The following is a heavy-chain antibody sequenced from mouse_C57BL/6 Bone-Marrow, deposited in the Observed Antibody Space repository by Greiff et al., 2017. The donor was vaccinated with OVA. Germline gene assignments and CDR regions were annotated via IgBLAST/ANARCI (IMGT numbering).Heavy chain of an antibody. CDR1: GYTFTSYT. Sequence: QVQLQQSGAELARPGASVKMSCKASGYTFTSYTMHWVKQRPGQGLEWIGYINPSSGYTKYNQKFKYKATLTADKSSSTAYMQLSSLTSDDSAVDYCAREDGNWFAYWGQGTLVTVSA. J-gene: IGHJ3*01. CDR2: INPSSGYT. CDR3: AREDGNWFAY. D-gene: IGHD2-1*01. V-gene: IGHV1-4*01.